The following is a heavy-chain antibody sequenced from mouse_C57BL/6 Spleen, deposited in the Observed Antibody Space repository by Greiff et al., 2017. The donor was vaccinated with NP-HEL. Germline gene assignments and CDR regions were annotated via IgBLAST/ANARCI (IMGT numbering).Heavy chain of an antibody. CDR2: IRNKANGDTT. V-gene: IGHV7-3*01. CDR3: ARYWSPRRYFDV. CDR1: GFTFTDYY. Sequence: EVKLMESGGGLVQPGGSLSLSCAASGFTFTDYYMSWVRQPPGKALEWLGFIRNKANGDTTEYSASVKGRFTISREKSESILYLQMNALRADDSATYYCARYWSPRRYFDVWGTGTTVTVSS. J-gene: IGHJ1*03.